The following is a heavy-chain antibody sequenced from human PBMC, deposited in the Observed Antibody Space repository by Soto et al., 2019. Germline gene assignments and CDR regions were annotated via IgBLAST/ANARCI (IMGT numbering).Heavy chain of an antibody. CDR1: GYTFTSFG. J-gene: IGHJ4*02. D-gene: IGHD1-1*01. Sequence: VQLVQSGAELKKPGASVRVSCKASGYTFTSFGVSWVXXXXXXGPEWMGWISPETGKTAYSYKFQDRVSMTADASTTTFYXXXGXXXXXXXXXXXXXXXXXXXSPXXVTTDAYWGQGTLVTVSS. V-gene: IGHV1-18*04. CDR2: ISPETGKT. CDR3: XXXXXXXSPXXVTTDAY.